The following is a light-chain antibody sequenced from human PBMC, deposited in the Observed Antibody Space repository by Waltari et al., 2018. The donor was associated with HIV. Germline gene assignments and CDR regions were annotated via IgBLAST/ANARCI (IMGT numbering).Light chain of an antibody. V-gene: IGKV1-39*01. CDR1: QSITYF. J-gene: IGKJ2*01. CDR3: QQSDSFPYT. Sequence: DIQMTQSPSPLSASVGDTVVISCRASQSITYFLNWYQLKPGKAPALLIAGASSVQSGVPSRCVGSGSGTDFTLTIKNLQPGDFATYFCQQSDSFPYTFGPGTKLDI. CDR2: GAS.